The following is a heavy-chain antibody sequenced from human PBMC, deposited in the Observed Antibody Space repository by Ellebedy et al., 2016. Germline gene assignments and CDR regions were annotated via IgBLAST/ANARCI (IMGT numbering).Heavy chain of an antibody. Sequence: GESLKISCAASGFTFSSYAMSWVRQAPGKGLEWVSAISGSGGSTYYADSVKGRFTISRDNSKNSLYLQMNSLRTEDTALYYCAKEARTGDLDYWGQGTLVTVSS. J-gene: IGHJ4*02. CDR3: AKEARTGDLDY. CDR1: GFTFSSYA. CDR2: ISGSGGST. D-gene: IGHD7-27*01. V-gene: IGHV3-23*01.